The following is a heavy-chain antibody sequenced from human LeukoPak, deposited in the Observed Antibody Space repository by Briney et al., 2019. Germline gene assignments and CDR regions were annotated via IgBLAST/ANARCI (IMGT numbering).Heavy chain of an antibody. CDR2: ISSNGGST. J-gene: IGHJ4*02. V-gene: IGHV3-64*01. CDR1: GFTFSSYA. Sequence: GGSLRLSCAASGFTFSSYAMHWVRQAPGKGLEYVSAISSNGGSTYYANSVKGRFTISRDNSKNTLYLQMGSLRAEDIAVFYCARVSFSSTSCCNVGGDCDSVGFSALDYWGQGTLVTVSS. D-gene: IGHD2-2*01. CDR3: ARVSFSSTSCCNVGGDCDSVGFSALDY.